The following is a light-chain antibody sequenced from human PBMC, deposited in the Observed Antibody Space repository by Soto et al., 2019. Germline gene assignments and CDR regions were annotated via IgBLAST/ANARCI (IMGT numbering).Light chain of an antibody. CDR1: QSVSSK. CDR3: QHYNDWPPTWT. V-gene: IGKV3-15*01. J-gene: IGKJ1*01. CDR2: SAS. Sequence: EIVMTQSPATLSVSPGERATLSCWASQSVSSKLAWYQQKPGQAPRVLIYSASTRATGIPARFSGSGFGTEFTPTIRSLQSEDFAVYYCQHYNDWPPTWTFGQGTRVEVK.